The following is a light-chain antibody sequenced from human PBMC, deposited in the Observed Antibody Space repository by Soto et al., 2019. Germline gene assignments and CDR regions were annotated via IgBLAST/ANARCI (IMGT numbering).Light chain of an antibody. Sequence: EIVLTQSPGTLSLSPGERATLSCMASQTLTTRFLAWYQQKHGQAPRLLIYGASSSATGIPDRFSGSGSGTEYTLTISRLEPEDFAVYSCQQYADLPYTFGQGTTLEIK. J-gene: IGKJ2*01. CDR3: QQYADLPYT. CDR1: QTLTTRF. V-gene: IGKV3-20*01. CDR2: GAS.